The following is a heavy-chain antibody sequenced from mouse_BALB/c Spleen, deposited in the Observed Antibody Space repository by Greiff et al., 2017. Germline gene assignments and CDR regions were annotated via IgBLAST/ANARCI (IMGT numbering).Heavy chain of an antibody. J-gene: IGHJ4*01. CDR2: INSNGGST. CDR1: GFTFSSYG. CDR3: ARDLLGYAMDY. Sequence: EVQLVESGGGLVQPGGSLKLSCAASGFTFSSYGMSWVRQTPDKRLELVATINSNGGSTYYPDSVKGRFTISRDNAKNTLYLQMSSLKSEDTAMYYCARDLLGYAMDYWGQGTSVTVSS. V-gene: IGHV5-6-3*01.